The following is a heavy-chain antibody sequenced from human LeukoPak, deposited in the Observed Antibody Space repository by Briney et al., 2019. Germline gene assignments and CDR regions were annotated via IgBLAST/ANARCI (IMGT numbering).Heavy chain of an antibody. J-gene: IGHJ4*02. CDR1: GGSFSGYY. D-gene: IGHD3-10*01. CDR2: INHSGST. Sequence: PSETLSLTCAVYGGSFSGYYWSWIRQPPGKGLEWIGEINHSGSTNYNPSLKSRVTISVDTSKNQFSLKLSSVTAADTAVYYCARGSPHLYGSGSYDIHWGQGTLVTASS. V-gene: IGHV4-34*01. CDR3: ARGSPHLYGSGSYDIH.